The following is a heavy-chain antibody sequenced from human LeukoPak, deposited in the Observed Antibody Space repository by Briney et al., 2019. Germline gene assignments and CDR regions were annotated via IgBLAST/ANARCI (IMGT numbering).Heavy chain of an antibody. CDR3: ARGHCTSTSCGDWFDP. CDR2: MNPDSGNT. D-gene: IGHD2-2*01. Sequence: ASVKVSCKTSGYTFTNFDINWVRQATGQGLEWMGWMNPDSGNTGYAQKFQGRVTITRNTSISTAYMELSSLRSEDTAIYYCARGHCTSTSCGDWFDPWGQGTLVAVSS. V-gene: IGHV1-8*03. CDR1: GYTFTNFD. J-gene: IGHJ5*02.